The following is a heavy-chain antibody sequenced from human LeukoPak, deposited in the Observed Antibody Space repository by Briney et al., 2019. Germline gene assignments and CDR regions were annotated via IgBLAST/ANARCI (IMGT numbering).Heavy chain of an antibody. CDR3: AKDSLPGIAAAGTVY. CDR2: ISGSGGGT. CDR1: GFTFSNYG. J-gene: IGHJ4*02. Sequence: GGSLRLSCAASGFTFSNYGMNWVRQAPGKGLEWVSAISGSGGGTDYADSVKGRFTISRDNSKNTLFLQMNSLRAEDTAVYYCAKDSLPGIAAAGTVYWGQGTLVTVSS. D-gene: IGHD6-13*01. V-gene: IGHV3-23*01.